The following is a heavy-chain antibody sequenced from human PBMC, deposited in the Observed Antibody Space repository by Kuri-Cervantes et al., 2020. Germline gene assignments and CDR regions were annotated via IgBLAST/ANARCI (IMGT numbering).Heavy chain of an antibody. D-gene: IGHD6-19*01. Sequence: SQTLSLTCAVYGGSFSGYYWSWIRQPPGEGLEWIGEINHSGSTNYNPSLKSRVSMSVDTSKNQFSLKMSSVTAADTAVYYCARGIDRALSWRTIAVAGVGFDYWGQGTLVTVSS. J-gene: IGHJ4*02. V-gene: IGHV4-34*01. CDR1: GGSFSGYY. CDR3: ARGIDRALSWRTIAVAGVGFDY. CDR2: INHSGST.